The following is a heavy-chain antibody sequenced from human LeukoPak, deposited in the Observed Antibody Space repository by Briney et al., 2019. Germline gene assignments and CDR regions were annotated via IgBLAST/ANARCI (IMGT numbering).Heavy chain of an antibody. CDR1: GFSFSSYS. CDR3: AREDIGLQVDN. Sequence: GGSLRLSCAASGFSFSSYSMNWVRQAPGKGLEWVSSISSSSTYIYYADSVKGRFTISRDNGKNSLYLQMDSLRAEDTAIYYCAREDIGLQVDNWGQGTLVTVSS. D-gene: IGHD3/OR15-3a*01. J-gene: IGHJ4*02. V-gene: IGHV3-21*01. CDR2: ISSSSTYI.